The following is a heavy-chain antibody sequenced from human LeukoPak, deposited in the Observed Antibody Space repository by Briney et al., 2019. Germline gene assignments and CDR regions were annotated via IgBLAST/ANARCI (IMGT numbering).Heavy chain of an antibody. CDR3: ARGGAYYYDSSGYPLGPYYFDS. D-gene: IGHD3-22*01. CDR2: INHSGST. Sequence: SETLSLTCAVYGGSFSGYYWSWIRQPPGKGLEWIGEINHSGSTNYNPSLKSRVTISVDTSKNQFSLKLSSVTAADTAVYYCARGGAYYYDSSGYPLGPYYFDSWGQGTLVTVSS. CDR1: GGSFSGYY. J-gene: IGHJ4*02. V-gene: IGHV4-34*01.